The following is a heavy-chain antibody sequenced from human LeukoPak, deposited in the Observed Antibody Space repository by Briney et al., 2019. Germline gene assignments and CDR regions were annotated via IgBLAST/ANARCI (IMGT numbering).Heavy chain of an antibody. CDR3: ARDQEDWMPDAFDI. CDR2: IYYSGST. D-gene: IGHD2-15*01. J-gene: IGHJ3*02. V-gene: IGHV4-39*07. Sequence: SETLSLTCTVSGGSISSSSYYWGWIRQPPGKGLEWIGSIYYSGSTYYNPSLKSRVTISVDTSKNQFSLKLSSVTAADTAVYYCARDQEDWMPDAFDIWGQGTMVTVSS. CDR1: GGSISSSSYY.